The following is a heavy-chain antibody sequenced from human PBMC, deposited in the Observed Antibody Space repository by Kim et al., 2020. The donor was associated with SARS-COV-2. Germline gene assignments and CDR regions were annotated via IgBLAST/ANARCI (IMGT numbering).Heavy chain of an antibody. CDR2: IWYDGSNK. V-gene: IGHV3-33*01. J-gene: IGHJ4*02. CDR3: AVDCSSTSCPN. CDR1: GFTFSSYG. Sequence: GGSLRLSCAASGFTFSSYGMHWVRQAPGKGLEWVAVIWYDGSNKYYADSVKGRFTISRDNSKNTLYLQMNSLRAEDTAVYYCAVDCSSTSCPNWGQGTLVTVSS. D-gene: IGHD2-2*01.